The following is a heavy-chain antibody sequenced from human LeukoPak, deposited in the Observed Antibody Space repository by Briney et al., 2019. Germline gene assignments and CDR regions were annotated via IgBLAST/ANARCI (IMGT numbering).Heavy chain of an antibody. CDR2: IRGGSSTI. CDR3: ARDRGVTTRPRGYFDF. J-gene: IGHJ4*02. CDR1: GFIFSRYS. V-gene: IGHV3-48*02. Sequence: TAGSLRLSCAASGFIFSRYSTNWVRQAPPQGMERDSYIRGGSSTIYYADSVRGRFTISRDSATSLHLQMNRLRDEYTAVYCFARDRGVTTRPRGYFDFWGEGTLVTVSS. D-gene: IGHD1-1*01.